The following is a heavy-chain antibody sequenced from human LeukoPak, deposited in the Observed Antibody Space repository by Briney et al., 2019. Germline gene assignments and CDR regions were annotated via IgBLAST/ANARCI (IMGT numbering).Heavy chain of an antibody. Sequence: PSETLSLTCTVSGGSISSYYWSWIRQPPGKGLEWIGYIYYSGSTNYNPSLKSRVTVSVDTSKNQFSLKLSSVTAADTAVYYCGSYRYSDAFDIWGQGTMVTVSP. CDR3: GSYRYSDAFDI. D-gene: IGHD3-16*02. J-gene: IGHJ3*02. CDR2: IYYSGST. CDR1: GGSISSYY. V-gene: IGHV4-59*08.